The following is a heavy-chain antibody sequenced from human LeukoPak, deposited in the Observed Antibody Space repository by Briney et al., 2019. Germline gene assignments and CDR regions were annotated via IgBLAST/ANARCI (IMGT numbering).Heavy chain of an antibody. Sequence: SETLSLTCTVSGDSISRYYWSWIRQPPGKGLEWIGRIYTSGSTNYNPSLKSRVTISVDTSKNQFSLKLSSVTAADTAVYYCARVPGTTNPFDYWGQGTLVTVSS. J-gene: IGHJ4*02. CDR3: ARVPGTTNPFDY. D-gene: IGHD1-7*01. V-gene: IGHV4-4*08. CDR1: GDSISRYY. CDR2: IYTSGST.